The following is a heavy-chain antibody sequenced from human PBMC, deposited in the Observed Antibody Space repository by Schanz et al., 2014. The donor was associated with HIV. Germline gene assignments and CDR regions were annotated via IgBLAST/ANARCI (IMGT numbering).Heavy chain of an antibody. Sequence: QLVQSGAEVKKPGASVKVSCKASGYTFTSYYIHWVRQAPGQGLEWMGWISAYNGHPHYGQKFQGRFTMTSDTSTSTAYMELRNLRSDDTAVFYCARVGAGVTVFFDYWGQGTLVSVSS. CDR2: ISAYNGHP. V-gene: IGHV1-18*04. CDR1: GYTFTSYY. J-gene: IGHJ4*02. D-gene: IGHD3-10*01. CDR3: ARVGAGVTVFFDY.